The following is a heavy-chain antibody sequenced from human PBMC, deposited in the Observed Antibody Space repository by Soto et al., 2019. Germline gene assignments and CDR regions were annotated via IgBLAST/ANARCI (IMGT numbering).Heavy chain of an antibody. CDR3: ARQTSFWSGYPNWFDP. V-gene: IGHV4-39*01. D-gene: IGHD3-3*01. Sequence: SETLSLTCTVSGGSISSSSYYWGWIRQPPGKGLEWIGSIYYSGSTYYNPSLKSRVTISVDTSKNQFSLKLSSVTAADTAVYYCARQTSFWSGYPNWFDPWGQGTLVTVSS. CDR2: IYYSGST. CDR1: GGSISSSSYY. J-gene: IGHJ5*02.